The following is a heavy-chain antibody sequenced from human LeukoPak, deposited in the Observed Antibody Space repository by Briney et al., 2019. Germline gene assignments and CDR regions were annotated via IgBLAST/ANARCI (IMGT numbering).Heavy chain of an antibody. CDR3: AKAAHRDLYSSGWYHFEY. J-gene: IGHJ4*02. CDR1: GFTFSSYA. D-gene: IGHD6-19*01. Sequence: GGSLRLSCAASGFTFSSYAMSWVRQAPGKGLEWVSAISGSGGGTYYADSVQGRFTISRDNSKNTLYLQMNSLRAEDTAVYYCAKAAHRDLYSSGWYHFEYWGQGTLVTVSS. CDR2: ISGSGGGT. V-gene: IGHV3-23*01.